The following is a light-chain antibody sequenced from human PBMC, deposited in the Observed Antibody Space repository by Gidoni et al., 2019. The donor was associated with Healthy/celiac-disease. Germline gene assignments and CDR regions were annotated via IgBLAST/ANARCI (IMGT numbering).Light chain of an antibody. CDR1: QSVLYSSNNKNY. CDR3: QQYYSTPPA. V-gene: IGKV4-1*01. CDR2: WAS. J-gene: IGKJ4*01. Sequence: DIVMTQSPDFLAGSLCERATINCKSSQSVLYSSNNKNYLAWYQQKPGQPPKLLIYWASTRESGVPDRFSGSGSGTDFTLTIGSLQAEDVAVYYCQQYYSTPPAFGGGTKVEIK.